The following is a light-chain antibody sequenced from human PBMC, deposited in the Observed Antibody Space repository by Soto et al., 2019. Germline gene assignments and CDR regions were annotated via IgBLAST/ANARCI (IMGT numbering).Light chain of an antibody. CDR1: QNLRSS. V-gene: IGKV3-15*01. CDR3: QQYNNWPPAWT. Sequence: VMTQSPATLSVSPWERATLSCRASQNLRSSLAWYQQKPGQAPRLLIYGASTRATGIPARFSGSGSGTQFTLTISSLQSEDFAVYYCQQYNNWPPAWTFGQGTKVDIK. CDR2: GAS. J-gene: IGKJ1*01.